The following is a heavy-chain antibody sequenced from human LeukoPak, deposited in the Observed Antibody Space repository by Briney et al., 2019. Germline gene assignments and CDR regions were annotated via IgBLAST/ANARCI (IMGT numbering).Heavy chain of an antibody. CDR3: ARVGDYGDYVNWFDP. Sequence: SETLSLTCTVSGYSISSGYYWGWIRQPPGKGLEWIGSIYHSGSTYFNPSLRSRVTILIDIFKNQFSLKMSSVTAADTAIYYCARVGDYGDYVNWFDPWGPGTLVTVSS. J-gene: IGHJ5*02. D-gene: IGHD4-17*01. V-gene: IGHV4-38-2*02. CDR2: IYHSGST. CDR1: GYSISSGYY.